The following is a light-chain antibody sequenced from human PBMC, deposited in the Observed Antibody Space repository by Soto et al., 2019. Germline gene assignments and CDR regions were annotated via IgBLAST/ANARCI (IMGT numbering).Light chain of an antibody. CDR1: QSVSSTY. CDR3: QQYGSSPRGT. V-gene: IGKV3-20*01. Sequence: IVLTQAPGTLSFSPGERATLSCRASQSVSSTYFAWYQQRPGQAPRLLIFGTSSRAGGTPARFSGSGSGTDFTLTINRLEPEDFAVYYCQQYGSSPRGTFGQGTRLEIK. CDR2: GTS. J-gene: IGKJ5*01.